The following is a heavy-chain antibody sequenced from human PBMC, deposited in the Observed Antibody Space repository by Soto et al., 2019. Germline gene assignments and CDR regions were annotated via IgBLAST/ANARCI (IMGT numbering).Heavy chain of an antibody. D-gene: IGHD2-2*01. V-gene: IGHV3-23*01. J-gene: IGHJ4*02. CDR1: GFTFSSYA. CDR2: INSRGGST. CDR3: AKDRSSTSCYAFDY. Sequence: PGGSLRLSCAASGFTFSSYAMSWVRQAPGKGLEWVSAINSRGGSTYYADYVKDRFTNSRDSSKNTLYLQMNSQRAEDTSVYYCAKDRSSTSCYAFDYWGQGTLVTVSS.